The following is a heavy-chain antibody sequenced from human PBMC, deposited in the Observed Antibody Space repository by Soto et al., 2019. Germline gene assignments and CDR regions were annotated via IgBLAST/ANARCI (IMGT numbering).Heavy chain of an antibody. CDR1: GFTFSSYG. CDR2: IWYDGSNK. V-gene: IGHV3-33*01. J-gene: IGHJ6*03. Sequence: GGSLRLSCAASGFTFSSYGMHWVRQAPGKGLEWVAVIWYDGSNKYYADSVKGRFTISRDNSKNTLYLQMNSLRAEDTAVYYCARGRGDYDFWLAHYYMGVWGKGTTVTVSS. CDR3: ARGRGDYDFWLAHYYMGV. D-gene: IGHD3-3*01.